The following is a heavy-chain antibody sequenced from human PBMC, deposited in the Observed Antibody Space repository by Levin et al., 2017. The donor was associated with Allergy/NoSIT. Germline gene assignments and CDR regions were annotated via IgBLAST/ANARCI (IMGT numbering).Heavy chain of an antibody. CDR1: NASISITTSY. V-gene: IGHV4-31*03. CDR2: IHYGGYS. Sequence: SETLSLTCTVSNASISITTSYWSWIRQHPGKGLEWIGYIHYGGYSYHNPSLKSRIALSVDTSRSQFSLELFPVTAADTAIYYCARFTFGQFPPCFFDSWGPGTLVTVSS. D-gene: IGHD3-10*01. CDR3: ARFTFGQFPPCFFDS. J-gene: IGHJ4*02.